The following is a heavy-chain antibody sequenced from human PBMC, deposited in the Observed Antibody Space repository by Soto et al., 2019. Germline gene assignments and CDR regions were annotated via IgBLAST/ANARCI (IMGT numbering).Heavy chain of an antibody. Sequence: GASVKVSCRASGYTFTGYYMHWVRQAPGQGFEWMGRISPKSGGTNYAQKFQGRVTMTWDTSLNTAYMELSSLISEDTAVYYCARPPGYISDWYYFDLWGQGTLVTVSS. CDR3: ARPPGYISDWYYFDL. CDR2: ISPKSGGT. V-gene: IGHV1-2*02. CDR1: GYTFTGYY. J-gene: IGHJ4*02. D-gene: IGHD6-19*01.